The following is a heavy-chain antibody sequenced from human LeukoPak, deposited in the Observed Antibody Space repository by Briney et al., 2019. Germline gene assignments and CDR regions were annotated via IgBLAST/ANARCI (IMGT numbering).Heavy chain of an antibody. CDR3: ARDGAAAANNWFDP. V-gene: IGHV3-33*01. CDR1: GFTFSSYG. D-gene: IGHD6-13*01. Sequence: PAGSLRLSCAASGFTFSSYGMHWVRQAPGKGLEWVAVIWYDGSNKYYADSVKGRFTISRDNSKNTLYLQMNSLRAEDTAVYYCARDGAAAANNWFDPWGQGTLVTVSS. CDR2: IWYDGSNK. J-gene: IGHJ5*02.